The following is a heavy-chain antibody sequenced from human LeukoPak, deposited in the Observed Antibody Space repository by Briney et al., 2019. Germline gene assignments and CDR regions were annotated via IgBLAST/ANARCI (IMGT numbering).Heavy chain of an antibody. CDR1: GGTFSSYA. V-gene: IGHV1-69*01. Sequence: SVKVPCKASGGTFSSYAISWVRQAPGQGLEWMGGIIPIFGTANYAQKFQGRVTITADESTSTAYMELSSLRSEDTAVYYCARDGFEYSSSSVDYWGQGTLVTVSS. J-gene: IGHJ4*02. CDR2: IIPIFGTA. CDR3: ARDGFEYSSSSVDY. D-gene: IGHD6-6*01.